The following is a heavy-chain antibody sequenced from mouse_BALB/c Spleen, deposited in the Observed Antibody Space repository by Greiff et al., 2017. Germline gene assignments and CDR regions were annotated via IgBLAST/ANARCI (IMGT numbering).Heavy chain of an antibody. D-gene: IGHD2-14*01. CDR1: GYTFSSYW. CDR2: ILPGSGST. CDR3: ARQGIGYDGSWFAY. V-gene: IGHV1-9*01. J-gene: IGHJ3*01. Sequence: VQLQQSGAELMKPGASVKISCKATGYTFSSYWIEWVKQRPGHGLEWIGEILPGSGSTNYNEKFKGKATFTADTSSNTAYMQLSSLTSEDSAVYYCARQGIGYDGSWFAYWGQGTLVTVSA.